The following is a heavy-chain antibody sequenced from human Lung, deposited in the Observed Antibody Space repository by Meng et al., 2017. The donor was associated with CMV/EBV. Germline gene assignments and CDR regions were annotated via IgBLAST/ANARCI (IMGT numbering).Heavy chain of an antibody. CDR3: AKDLLLFGGPNAYFDQ. CDR1: GFRFDDYG. J-gene: IGHJ4*02. Sequence: GGSLRLSCAAPGFRFDDYGMHWVRQTPGKGLEWVAFIRHDGTNKFYGDSVKGRFTISRDNSKNTVYLQMNSLRPGETAVYYCAKDLLLFGGPNAYFDQWGQGTLVTVSS. D-gene: IGHD3-16*01. CDR2: IRHDGTNK. V-gene: IGHV3-30*02.